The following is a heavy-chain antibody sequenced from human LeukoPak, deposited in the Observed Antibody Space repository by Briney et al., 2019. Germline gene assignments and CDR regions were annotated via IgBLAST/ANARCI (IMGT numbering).Heavy chain of an antibody. V-gene: IGHV6-1*01. CDR3: ARRLTQYDCFDP. CDR1: GDSVSSNSVT. D-gene: IGHD2-2*01. CDR2: TYYRSTGYN. Sequence: SQTLSLTCAISGDSVSSNSVTWNWIRQTPSRGLEWLGRTYYRSTGYNDYAVSVRGRITVNPDTSKNPFPPHLNSVTPEDTAVYYCARRLTQYDCFDPWGQGILVPVSS. J-gene: IGHJ5*02.